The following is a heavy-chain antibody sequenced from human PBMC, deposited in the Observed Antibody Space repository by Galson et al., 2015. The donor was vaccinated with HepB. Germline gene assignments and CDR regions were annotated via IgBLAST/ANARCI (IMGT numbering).Heavy chain of an antibody. CDR3: AARDDYGDYVLAFDI. CDR1: GFTFTSSA. J-gene: IGHJ3*02. Sequence: SVKVSCKASGFTFTSSAVQWVRQARGQRLEWIGWIVVGSGNTNYAQKFQERVTITRDMSTSTAYMELSSLRSEDTAVYYCAARDDYGDYVLAFDIWGQRTMVTVSS. CDR2: IVVGSGNT. D-gene: IGHD4-17*01. V-gene: IGHV1-58*01.